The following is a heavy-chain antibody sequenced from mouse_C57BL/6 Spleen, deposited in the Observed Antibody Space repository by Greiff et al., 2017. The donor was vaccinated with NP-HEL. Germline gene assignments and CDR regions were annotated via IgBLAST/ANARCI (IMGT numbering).Heavy chain of an antibody. J-gene: IGHJ4*01. Sequence: VQLQQPGAELVKPGASVKLSCKASGYTFTSYWMHWVKQRPGQGLEWIGMIHPNSGSTNYNEKFKSKATLTVDKSSSTAYMQLSSLTSDDSAVYYCARCDGYYEDYAMDYWGQGTSVTVSS. V-gene: IGHV1-64*01. CDR2: IHPNSGST. CDR1: GYTFTSYW. CDR3: ARCDGYYEDYAMDY. D-gene: IGHD2-3*01.